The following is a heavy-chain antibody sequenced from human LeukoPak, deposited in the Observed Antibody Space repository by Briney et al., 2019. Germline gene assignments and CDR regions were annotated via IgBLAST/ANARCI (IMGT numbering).Heavy chain of an antibody. D-gene: IGHD2-21*02. CDR1: GGSISSGGYY. V-gene: IGHV4-31*03. CDR3: ARDRGDSNYYYYYGMDV. J-gene: IGHJ6*02. Sequence: PSQTPSLTCTVSGGSISSGGYYWSWIRQHPGKGLEWIGYIYYSGSTYYNPSLKSRVTISVDTSKNQFSLKLSSVTAADTAVYYCARDRGDSNYYYYYGMDVWGQGTTVTVSS. CDR2: IYYSGST.